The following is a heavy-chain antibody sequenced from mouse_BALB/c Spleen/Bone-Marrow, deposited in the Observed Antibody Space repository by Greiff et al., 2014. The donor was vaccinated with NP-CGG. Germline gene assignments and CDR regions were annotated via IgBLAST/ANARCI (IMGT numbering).Heavy chain of an antibody. D-gene: IGHD2-4*01. CDR2: INPSTGYT. CDR1: GYTFTSYW. J-gene: IGHJ3*01. CDR3: ARSATMIFAY. Sequence: QVQLQQSGAELAKPGASVKMSCKASGYTFTSYWMHWVKQRPGQGLEWIGYINPSTGYTEYNQKFKDKATLTADKSSSTAYMQLSSLTSEDSAFYYCARSATMIFAYWSQGTLVTVSA. V-gene: IGHV1-7*01.